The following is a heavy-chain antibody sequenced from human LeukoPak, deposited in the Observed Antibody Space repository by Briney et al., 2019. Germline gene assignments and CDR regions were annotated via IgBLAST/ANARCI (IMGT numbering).Heavy chain of an antibody. CDR1: GGSFSGYY. CDR3: ARVRAYYYDSSGYPDY. D-gene: IGHD3-22*01. J-gene: IGHJ4*02. V-gene: IGHV4-34*01. CDR2: INHSGST. Sequence: PSETLSLTCAVYGGSFSGYYWSWIRQPPGKGLEWIGEINHSGSTNYNPSLKSRVTISVDTSKNQFSLKLSSETAADTAVYYCARVRAYYYDSSGYPDYWGQGTLVTVSS.